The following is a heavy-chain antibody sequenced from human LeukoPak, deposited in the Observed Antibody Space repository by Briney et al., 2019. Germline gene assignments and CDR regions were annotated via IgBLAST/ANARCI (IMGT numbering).Heavy chain of an antibody. CDR2: ISYDGSNK. V-gene: IGHV3-30*04. Sequence: GRSLRLSCAASGFTFSSYAMHWVRQAPGKGLEWVAVISYDGSNKYYADSVKGRFTISRDNSKNTLYLQMNSLRAEDTAVYYCASLHYDRPYWGQGTLVTVSS. CDR1: GFTFSSYA. D-gene: IGHD3-22*01. J-gene: IGHJ4*02. CDR3: ASLHYDRPY.